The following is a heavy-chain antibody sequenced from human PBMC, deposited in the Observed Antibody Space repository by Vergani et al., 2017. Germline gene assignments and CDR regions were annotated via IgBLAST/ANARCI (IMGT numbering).Heavy chain of an antibody. CDR2: IYYSGST. Sequence: QLQLQESGPGLVKPSETLSLTCTVSGGSISSSSYYWGWIRQPPGKGLEWIGSIYYSGSTYYNPSLKSRVTISVDTSKNQFSLKLSSVTAADTAVYYCAIQDCWSDLRTDYWGQGTLVTVSS. CDR1: GGSISSSSYY. CDR3: AIQDCWSDLRTDY. J-gene: IGHJ4*02. V-gene: IGHV4-39*01. D-gene: IGHD3-3*01.